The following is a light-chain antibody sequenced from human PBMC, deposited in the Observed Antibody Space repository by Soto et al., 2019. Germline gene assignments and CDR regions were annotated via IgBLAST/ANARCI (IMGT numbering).Light chain of an antibody. Sequence: IVMTQSPATLSVSPGERATLSCRASQSVSNKLAWYQQKPGQPPRLLIYGASTRATGVPARFSGSGSGTDFTLTISSLQSEDFAVYYCQQYNDWPPYTFGQGTKVEIK. J-gene: IGKJ2*01. CDR1: QSVSNK. V-gene: IGKV3-15*01. CDR3: QQYNDWPPYT. CDR2: GAS.